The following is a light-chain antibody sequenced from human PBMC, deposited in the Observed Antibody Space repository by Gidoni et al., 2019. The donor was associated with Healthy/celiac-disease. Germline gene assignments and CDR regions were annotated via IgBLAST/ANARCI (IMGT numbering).Light chain of an antibody. V-gene: IGKV3-11*01. Sequence: EVVLTQSPATLPLSPGERATLSCRASQSITSYLAWYQQKPGQAPRLLIYDVSNRATGIPARFSGSGSGTDFTLTISSLEPEDFAVYDCQQGSNWPYTFGQGTKLEIK. CDR3: QQGSNWPYT. J-gene: IGKJ2*01. CDR1: QSITSY. CDR2: DVS.